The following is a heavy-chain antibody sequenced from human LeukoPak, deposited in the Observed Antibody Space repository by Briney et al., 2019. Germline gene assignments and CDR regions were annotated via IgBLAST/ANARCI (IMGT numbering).Heavy chain of an antibody. J-gene: IGHJ4*02. Sequence: GGSLRLSCAASGFTFSSYAMSWVRQAPGKGLEWVSAISGSGGSTYYADSVKGRFTISRDNSKNTLYLQMNGLRAEDTAVYYCAKDRTDEYYYDSSGYEYWGQGTLVTVSS. CDR3: AKDRTDEYYYDSSGYEY. V-gene: IGHV3-23*01. CDR1: GFTFSSYA. CDR2: ISGSGGST. D-gene: IGHD3-22*01.